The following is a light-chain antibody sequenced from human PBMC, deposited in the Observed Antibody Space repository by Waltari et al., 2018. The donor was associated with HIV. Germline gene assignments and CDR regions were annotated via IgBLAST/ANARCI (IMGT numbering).Light chain of an antibody. CDR1: SSNIGRNY. J-gene: IGLJ3*02. CDR2: RNN. CDR3: AAWDDRLSGWV. Sequence: QSVLTQPPSASGTPGQRVTISCSGSSSNIGRNYVYWYQQLPRTAPKLLIHRNNRRPAGVPDRCSGAKSGTSVSLAISGLRSEDEADYDCAAWDDRLSGWVFGGGTKLTV. V-gene: IGLV1-47*01.